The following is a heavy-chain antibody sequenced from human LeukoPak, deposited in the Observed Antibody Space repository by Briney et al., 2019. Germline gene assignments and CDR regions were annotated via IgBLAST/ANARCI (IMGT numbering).Heavy chain of an antibody. CDR3: ARRTTESYSDY. Sequence: SETLSLTCAVYGGSFSGYYWSWIRQPPGKGLEWIGTIHYSGTTHYNRSLKSRVTLSVDTSKNQFSLRLSSVTAADTAVYYCARRTTESYSDYWGQGTLVTVST. V-gene: IGHV4-34*01. D-gene: IGHD1-1*01. CDR1: GGSFSGYY. J-gene: IGHJ4*02. CDR2: IHYSGTT.